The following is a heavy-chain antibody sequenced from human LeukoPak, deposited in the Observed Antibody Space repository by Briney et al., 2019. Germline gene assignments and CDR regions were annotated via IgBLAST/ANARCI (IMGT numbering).Heavy chain of an antibody. CDR3: ARGDSKSFDI. CDR2: ISSGHTIV. V-gene: IGHV3-48*03. D-gene: IGHD5-18*01. J-gene: IGHJ3*02. CDR1: RFIFNNYE. Sequence: PGGSLRLSCAASRFIFNNYEMNWVRQAPGKGLEGVSSISSGHTIVYYADSVPGRFTISRDNVKNSVFLQMNSVRVQDTAVYYCARGDSKSFDIWGRGTMVTVSS.